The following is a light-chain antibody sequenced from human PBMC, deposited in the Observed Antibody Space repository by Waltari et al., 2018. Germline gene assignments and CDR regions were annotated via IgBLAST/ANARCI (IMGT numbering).Light chain of an antibody. CDR2: EDT. J-gene: IGLJ1*01. CDR1: ELPRKY. Sequence: SYELTPPPSVSVSPGQTARITCSGHELPRKYAYWFQTKSGQAPRMVIYEDTKRPSGIPERFSGSRSGTVATLTITGAQVDDEADYYCYSSDSTGLRVFGGGTTVVVL. V-gene: IGLV3-10*01. CDR3: YSSDSTGLRV.